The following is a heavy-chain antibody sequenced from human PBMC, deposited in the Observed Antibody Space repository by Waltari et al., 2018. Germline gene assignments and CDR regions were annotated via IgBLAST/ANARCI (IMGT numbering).Heavy chain of an antibody. V-gene: IGHV3-21*03. J-gene: IGHJ3*02. CDR3: ARDEVYGDYGGDAFDI. CDR1: GFTFSSYS. CDR2: ISSSRSYI. D-gene: IGHD4-17*01. Sequence: EVQLVESGGGLVKPGGSLRLSCAASGFTFSSYSMNWVRQAPGKGLEWVSSISSSRSYIYYADSVKGRFTISRDNAKNSLYLQMNSLRAEDTAVYYCARDEVYGDYGGDAFDIWGQGTMVTVSS.